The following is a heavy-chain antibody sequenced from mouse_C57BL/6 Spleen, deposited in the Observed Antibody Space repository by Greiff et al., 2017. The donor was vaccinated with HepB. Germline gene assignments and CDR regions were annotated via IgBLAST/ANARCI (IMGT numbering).Heavy chain of an antibody. J-gene: IGHJ2*01. CDR3: ARCGSSFLICYFDY. Sequence: VQLQQSGPELVKPGASVKISCKASGYTFTDYYINWVKQRPGQGLEWIGWIFPGSGSTYYNEKFKGRATLTVDNSSSTAYMLLSSLTSEDSAVYFCARCGSSFLICYFDYWGQGTTLTVSS. V-gene: IGHV1-75*01. D-gene: IGHD1-1*01. CDR2: IFPGSGST. CDR1: GYTFTDYY.